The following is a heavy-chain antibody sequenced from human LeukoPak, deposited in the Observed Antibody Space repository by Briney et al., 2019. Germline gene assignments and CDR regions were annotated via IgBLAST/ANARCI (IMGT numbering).Heavy chain of an antibody. CDR3: ATEPGSGSSPFGY. CDR2: FDPEDGET. V-gene: IGHV1-24*01. Sequence: ASVKVSCKASGYTFTSYGISWVRQAPGQGLEWMRGFDPEDGETIYAQKFQGRVTMTEDTSTDTAYMELSSLRSEDTAVYYCATEPGSGSSPFGYWGQGTLVTVSS. D-gene: IGHD1-26*01. CDR1: GYTFTSYG. J-gene: IGHJ4*02.